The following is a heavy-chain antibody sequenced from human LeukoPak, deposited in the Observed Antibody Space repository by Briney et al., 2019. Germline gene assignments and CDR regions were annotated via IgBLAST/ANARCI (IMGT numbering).Heavy chain of an antibody. D-gene: IGHD7-27*01. CDR3: AKNWGTVSWYFDL. V-gene: IGHV3-20*01. CDR2: INWIGGST. Sequence: GGPLRLSCAASGFTFDDYGMSWVRQVPGKGLEWVSCINWIGGSTGYADSVKGRFTISRDNAKHSLYLQMNSLRAEDTALYHCAKNWGTVSWYFDLWGRGTLVTVSS. J-gene: IGHJ2*01. CDR1: GFTFDDYG.